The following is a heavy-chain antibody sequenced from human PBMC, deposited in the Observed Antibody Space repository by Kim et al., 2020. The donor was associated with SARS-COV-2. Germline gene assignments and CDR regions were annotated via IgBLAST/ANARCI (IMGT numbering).Heavy chain of an antibody. D-gene: IGHD3-16*01. CDR2: T. J-gene: IGHJ4*02. CDR3: ARSDIWAANDY. V-gene: IGHV1-2*02. Sequence: TSYAQKIQDRVTMTRDTSTNTAYMELSSLRSDDTALYYCARSDIWAANDYWGQGTLVTVSS.